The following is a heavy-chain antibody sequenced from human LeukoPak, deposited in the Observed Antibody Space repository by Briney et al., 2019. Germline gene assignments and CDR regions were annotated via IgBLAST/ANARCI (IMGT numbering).Heavy chain of an antibody. CDR1: GGTFSSYA. J-gene: IGHJ5*02. CDR3: ASTIPSSGSWFDP. Sequence: GPSVKVSCKASGGTFSSYAISWVRQAPGQGLEWMGGIIPIFGTANYAQKFQGRVTITTDESTSTAYMELSSLRSEDTAVYYCASTIPSSGSWFDPWGQGTLVTVSS. D-gene: IGHD1-26*01. CDR2: IIPIFGTA. V-gene: IGHV1-69*05.